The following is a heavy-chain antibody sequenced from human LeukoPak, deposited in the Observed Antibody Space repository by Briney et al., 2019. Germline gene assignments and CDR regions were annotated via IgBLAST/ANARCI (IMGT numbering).Heavy chain of an antibody. CDR2: IYYSGST. Sequence: SSETLSLTCTVSGGSISSYYWSWIRQPPGKGLEWIGYIYYSGSTNYNPSLKSRVTISVDTSKNQFSLKLSSVTAADTAVYYCAKGNGYIYPIYYYHYMDVWGKGTTVTVSS. D-gene: IGHD5-24*01. V-gene: IGHV4-59*01. CDR3: AKGNGYIYPIYYYHYMDV. J-gene: IGHJ6*03. CDR1: GGSISSYY.